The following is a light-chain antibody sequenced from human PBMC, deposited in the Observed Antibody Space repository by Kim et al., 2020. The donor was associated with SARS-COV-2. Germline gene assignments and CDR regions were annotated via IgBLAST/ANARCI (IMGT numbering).Light chain of an antibody. J-gene: IGKJ4*01. CDR1: QSIGTW. V-gene: IGKV1-5*03. CDR2: EAS. CDR3: QQYNRSTGLT. Sequence: DIQMTQSPSTLSVSVGDRVTITCRANQSIGTWLAWYQQKPGKAPRLLIYEASNLESGVPSRFSGSGSGTEFTLTISSLQTDYFATYYCQQYNRSTGLTFGGGTKVDIK.